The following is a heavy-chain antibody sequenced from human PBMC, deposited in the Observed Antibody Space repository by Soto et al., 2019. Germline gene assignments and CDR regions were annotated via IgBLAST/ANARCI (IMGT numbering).Heavy chain of an antibody. J-gene: IGHJ5*02. CDR2: ISYDGSNK. D-gene: IGHD1-26*01. CDR1: GFTFSSYA. CDR3: ARVGGSYRYNWFDP. Sequence: GGSLRLCCAASGFTFSSYAMHWVRQAPGKGLEWVAVISYDGSNKYYADSVKGRFTISRDNSKNTLYLQMNSLRAEDTAVYYCARVGGSYRYNWFDPWGQGTLVTVSS. V-gene: IGHV3-30-3*01.